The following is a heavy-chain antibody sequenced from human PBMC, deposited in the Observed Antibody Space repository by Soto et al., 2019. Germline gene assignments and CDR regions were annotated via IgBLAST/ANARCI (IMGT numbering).Heavy chain of an antibody. CDR2: ISGSGGST. J-gene: IGHJ6*03. D-gene: IGHD2-21*02. CDR3: AKRGGVEPVTGYHSYYMDV. Sequence: GGSLRLSCAASGFTFSTYAMSWVRQAPGKGLEWVSSISGSGGSTYYADSVKGRFTISRDNSKKTLSLQMNSLRADDTAVYYCAKRGGVEPVTGYHSYYMDVWGKGATVTVSS. V-gene: IGHV3-23*01. CDR1: GFTFSTYA.